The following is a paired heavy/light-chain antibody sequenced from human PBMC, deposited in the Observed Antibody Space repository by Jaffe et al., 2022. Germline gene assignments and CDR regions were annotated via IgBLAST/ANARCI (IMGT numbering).Light chain of an antibody. V-gene: IGKV3-20*01. CDR3: QHYSGSPLT. CDR1: QIISTLY. Sequence: DIVLTQSPGTLSLSPGESATLSCRTSQIISTLYFAWYQQKFGQAPRLLIYGTSNRATGIPDRFSGSGSGRDFTLTISRLEPEDFAVYYCQHYSGSPLTFGGGTKVEIK. J-gene: IGKJ4*01. CDR2: GTS.
Heavy chain of an antibody. Sequence: QVQLVQSGTEVKTPGASVKVSCETSGYTFTDYYIHWVRQAPGQGPEWLGRINPQTGGINSAEKFQGRLTMTTDTSVRTVYVELRSLTSEDTAVYYCARASAPRHTYYFYSPVDVWGKGTTVTVS. D-gene: IGHD6-6*01. J-gene: IGHJ6*03. CDR1: GYTFTDYY. CDR3: ARASAPRHTYYFYSPVDV. V-gene: IGHV1-2*06. CDR2: INPQTGGI.